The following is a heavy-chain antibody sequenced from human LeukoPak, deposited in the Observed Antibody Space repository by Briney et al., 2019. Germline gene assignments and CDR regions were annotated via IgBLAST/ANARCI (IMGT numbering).Heavy chain of an antibody. CDR3: ARDSGYSYGPLDY. CDR2: IYYSGST. CDR1: GGSISSGSYY. Sequence: SETLSLTCTVSGGSISSGSYYWSWIRQHPGKGLEWIGYIYYSGSTYYNPSLKSRVTISVDTSKNQFSLKLSSVTAAGTAVYYCARDSGYSYGPLDYWGQGTLVTVSS. V-gene: IGHV4-31*03. J-gene: IGHJ4*02. D-gene: IGHD5-18*01.